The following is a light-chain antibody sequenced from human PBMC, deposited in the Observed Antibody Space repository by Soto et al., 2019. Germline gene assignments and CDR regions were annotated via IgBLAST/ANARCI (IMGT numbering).Light chain of an antibody. Sequence: QSVLTQSSSASASLGSSVKLTCTLSSGHSSYIIAWHQQQPGKAPRYLMKLEGSGSYNKGSGLPDRFSGSSSGADRYLTISNLQFVDEAGYYCETWDTNTWVFGGGTQLTVL. CDR1: SGHSSYI. CDR3: ETWDTNTWV. J-gene: IGLJ3*02. CDR2: LEGSGSY. V-gene: IGLV4-60*02.